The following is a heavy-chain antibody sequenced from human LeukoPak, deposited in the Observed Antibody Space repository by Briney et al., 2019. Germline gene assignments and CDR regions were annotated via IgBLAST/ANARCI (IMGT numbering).Heavy chain of an antibody. Sequence: SETLSLTCTVSGGSISSYYWSWIRQPAGKGLEWIGRIYTSGSTNYNPSLKSRVTMSVDTSKNQFSLKLSSVTAADTAVYYCAREDVAGTASPFDYWGQGTLVTVSS. CDR2: IYTSGST. D-gene: IGHD6-19*01. CDR1: GGSISSYY. CDR3: AREDVAGTASPFDY. J-gene: IGHJ4*02. V-gene: IGHV4-4*07.